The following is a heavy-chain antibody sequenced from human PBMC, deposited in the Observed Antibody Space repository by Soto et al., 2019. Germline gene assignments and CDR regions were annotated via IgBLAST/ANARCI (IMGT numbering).Heavy chain of an antibody. V-gene: IGHV3-21*01. CDR3: ARCMGFDGSGYAFFDS. CDR2: VSRSSSYI. J-gene: IGHJ4*02. Sequence: EVQLVESGRGLVKPGGSLRLSCAASGFTFSGHTINWVRQAPGKGLEWVSSVSRSSSYIYYADSVKGRFTVSRDDAEKSLYLQMNSLRAEDTAIYYCARCMGFDGSGYAFFDSWGQGTQVIVSS. CDR1: GFTFSGHT. D-gene: IGHD3-10*01.